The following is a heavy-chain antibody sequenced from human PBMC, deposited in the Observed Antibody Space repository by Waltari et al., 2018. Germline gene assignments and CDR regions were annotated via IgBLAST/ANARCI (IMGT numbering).Heavy chain of an antibody. J-gene: IGHJ4*02. CDR2: IWYDGSNK. CDR3: ARISGSSQGDY. D-gene: IGHD1-26*01. CDR1: GFTFSSYG. V-gene: IGHV3-33*01. Sequence: QVQLVESGGGVVQPGRSLRLSCAASGFTFSSYGMHWVRQAPGKGLAWVAVIWYDGSNKYYADSVKGRFTISRDNSKNTLYLQMNSLRAEDTAVYYCARISGSSQGDYWGQGTLVTVSS.